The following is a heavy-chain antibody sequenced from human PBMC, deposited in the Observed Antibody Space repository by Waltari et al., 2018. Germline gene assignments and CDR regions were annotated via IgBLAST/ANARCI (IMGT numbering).Heavy chain of an antibody. J-gene: IGHJ6*03. CDR3: AKGIRATATYFYMDV. Sequence: EARLEESGGGLEQPGKSLRLSCSASGFTFSTYAMTWVRQAPGKGVGGVSSISYDGQTSFYADAVKGRCIISRDNSKSTLFLHLNSLRGDDTARYYCAKGIRATATYFYMDVWGKGTTVTVSS. V-gene: IGHV3-23*04. D-gene: IGHD3-10*01. CDR2: ISYDGQTS. CDR1: GFTFSTYA.